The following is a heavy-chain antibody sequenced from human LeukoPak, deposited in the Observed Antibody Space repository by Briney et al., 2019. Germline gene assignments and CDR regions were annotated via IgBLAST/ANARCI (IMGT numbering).Heavy chain of an antibody. CDR1: GFTFNSYW. CDR2: IKQDGSEK. J-gene: IGHJ4*02. CDR3: ESWGYCSSTNCYTGY. Sequence: PGGSLRLSCAASGFTFNSYWMSWVRQAPGKGLEWVANIKQDGSEKYYVDSVKGRFTISRDNAKNSLYLQMNSLRAEDTAVYYCESWGYCSSTNCYTGYWGQGTLVTVSS. D-gene: IGHD2-2*02. V-gene: IGHV3-7*01.